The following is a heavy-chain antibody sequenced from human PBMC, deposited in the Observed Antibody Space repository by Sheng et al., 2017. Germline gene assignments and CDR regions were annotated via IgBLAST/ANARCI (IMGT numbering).Heavy chain of an antibody. CDR3: ASTHGYTYGYQLDS. J-gene: IGHJ4*02. V-gene: IGHV3-48*03. D-gene: IGHD5-18*01. Sequence: EQLVESGGGLTQPGGSLRLSCAASGFTFSNDEMNWVRQAPGKGLEWVSYISSSGSTIHYADSVKGRFTISRDNAKNSLYLQMNSLRAEDTAVYYCASTHGYTYGYQLDSWGQGTLVTVSS. CDR2: ISSSGSTI. CDR1: GFTFSNDE.